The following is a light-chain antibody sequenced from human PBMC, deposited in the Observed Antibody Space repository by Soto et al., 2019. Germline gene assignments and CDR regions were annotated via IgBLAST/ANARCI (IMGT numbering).Light chain of an antibody. CDR3: QQYNSPWT. CDR2: DAS. Sequence: DIQMTQFPSALSASVGDRVTITCRASQNVNNWLSWYQHKPGKAPQLLIYDASVLETGVPSRFSGGGAGTESTLAISGLQSDYFVTYYCQQYNSPWTFGPGTKVEVK. J-gene: IGKJ1*01. V-gene: IGKV1-5*01. CDR1: QNVNNW.